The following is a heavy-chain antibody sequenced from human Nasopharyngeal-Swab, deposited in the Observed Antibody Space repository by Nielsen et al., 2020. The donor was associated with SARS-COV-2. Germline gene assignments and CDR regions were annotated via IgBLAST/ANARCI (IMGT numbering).Heavy chain of an antibody. Sequence: GESLKISCVASGFTLSTYWMHWVRQAPGKGLVWVSRINSDGSSTSYADSVKGRFTISRDNAKNTLYLQMNSLRAGDSALYYCVRKGWRDWYFDLWGRGTLVTVSS. J-gene: IGHJ2*01. D-gene: IGHD6-19*01. V-gene: IGHV3-74*01. CDR3: VRKGWRDWYFDL. CDR1: GFTLSTYW. CDR2: INSDGSST.